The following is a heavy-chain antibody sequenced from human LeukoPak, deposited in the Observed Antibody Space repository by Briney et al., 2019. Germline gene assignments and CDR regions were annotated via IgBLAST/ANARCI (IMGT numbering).Heavy chain of an antibody. CDR1: GFTFSSYS. D-gene: IGHD1-7*01. CDR2: ISSSSSTI. CDR3: AVLTGTQAVDY. J-gene: IGHJ4*02. Sequence: GGSLRLSCAASGFTFSSYSMNWVRQAPGKGLEWVSSISSSSSTIYYADSVKGRFTISRDNAKNSLYLQMNSLRAEDTAVYYCAVLTGTQAVDYWGQGTLVTVSS. V-gene: IGHV3-48*01.